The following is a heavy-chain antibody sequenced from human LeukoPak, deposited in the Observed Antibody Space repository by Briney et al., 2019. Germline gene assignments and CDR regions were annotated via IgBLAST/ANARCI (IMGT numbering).Heavy chain of an antibody. D-gene: IGHD6-19*01. CDR2: ISYDGSNK. V-gene: IGHV3-30*18. CDR1: GFTFSSYG. CDR3: AKDTTSSGWYPHYYFDY. J-gene: IGHJ4*02. Sequence: GGSLRLSCAASGFTFSSYGMHWVRQAPGKGLEWVAVISYDGSNKYYADSVKGRFTISRDNSKNTLYLQMNSLRAEDTAVYYCAKDTTSSGWYPHYYFDYWGQGTLVTASS.